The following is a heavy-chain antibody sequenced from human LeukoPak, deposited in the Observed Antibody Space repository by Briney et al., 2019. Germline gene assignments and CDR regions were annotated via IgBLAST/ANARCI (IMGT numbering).Heavy chain of an antibody. J-gene: IGHJ4*02. D-gene: IGHD3-10*01. CDR2: ISRSGDTI. CDR1: GFTFSSHG. Sequence: GGSLRLSCAASGFTFSSHGMQWVRQAPGKGLEWVSYISRSGDTIYFADSVKGRFTISRDNAKNSLYLQMSSLRAEDTAVYYCARDYASDYWGQGTLVTVSS. V-gene: IGHV3-48*04. CDR3: ARDYASDY.